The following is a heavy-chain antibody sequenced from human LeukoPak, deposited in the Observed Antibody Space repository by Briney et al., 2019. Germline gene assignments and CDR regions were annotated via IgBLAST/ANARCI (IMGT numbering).Heavy chain of an antibody. J-gene: IGHJ6*03. D-gene: IGHD6-19*01. CDR1: GYTLTELS. CDR2: ISVYNGDT. V-gene: IGHV1-18*01. Sequence: GASVKVSCKVSGYTLTELSMHWVRQAPGQGLEWMGWISVYNGDTRYAQKFQDRVTMTADTTTSTAYMELRKLRSDDTAVYYCAKSDSGWNNYYFYYMDVWGKGTTVTVSS. CDR3: AKSDSGWNNYYFYYMDV.